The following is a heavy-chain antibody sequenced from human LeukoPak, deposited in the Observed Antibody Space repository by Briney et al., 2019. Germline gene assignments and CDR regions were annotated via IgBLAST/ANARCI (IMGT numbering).Heavy chain of an antibody. J-gene: IGHJ4*02. D-gene: IGHD2-15*01. CDR2: VYYSGST. V-gene: IGHV4-39*01. CDR1: GGSISTNSSY. CDR3: ARHLGDVVVVAATHTAFDY. Sequence: SETLSLTCTVSGGSISTNSSYWGWIRPPPGKGLEWIGSVYYSGSTHYNPSLKSRVTVSVDTCKNQFVLKLSSVTAADTAVYYCARHLGDVVVVAATHTAFDYWGQGTLVTVSS.